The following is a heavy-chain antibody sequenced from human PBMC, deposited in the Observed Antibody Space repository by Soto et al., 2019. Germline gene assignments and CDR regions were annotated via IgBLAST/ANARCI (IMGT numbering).Heavy chain of an antibody. V-gene: IGHV3-23*01. J-gene: IGHJ4*02. CDR2: ISGSEDRT. CDR3: GRTYTGG. Sequence: LQSGGGVVQPGESLRLSCAASGFSLRDHALSWVRQAPGEGLEWVSGISGSEDRTNYADFVRGRFIISKDRAKNTLYLDMSGLRVDDTAVYFCGRTYTGGWGQGTLVTVSS. D-gene: IGHD3-10*01. CDR1: GFSLRDHA.